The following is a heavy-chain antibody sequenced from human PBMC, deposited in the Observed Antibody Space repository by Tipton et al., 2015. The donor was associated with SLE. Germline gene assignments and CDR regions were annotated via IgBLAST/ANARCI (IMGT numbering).Heavy chain of an antibody. CDR1: GASISSHY. CDR3: ARDGPLASWEFDS. Sequence: PGLVKPSETVSLTCTVSGASISSHYWSWIRQPAGKGLEWIGRIYTSGTTYYNPSLKSRVTMSVDTSNNQFALKLSSVTAADTAMYYCARDGPLASWEFDSWGQGTLVTVSS. D-gene: IGHD1-26*01. CDR2: IYTSGTT. V-gene: IGHV4-4*07. J-gene: IGHJ5*01.